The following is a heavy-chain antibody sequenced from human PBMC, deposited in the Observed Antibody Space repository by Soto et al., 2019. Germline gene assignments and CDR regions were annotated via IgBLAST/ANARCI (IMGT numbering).Heavy chain of an antibody. J-gene: IGHJ4*02. CDR1: GYTFTSYG. V-gene: IGHV1-18*01. CDR3: ARDVYFDH. Sequence: QVQLVQSGAEVKKPGDSVRVSCKASGYTFTSYGIGWVRQATGQGLEWMGWISANNGNTKYAQKVQGRVTMTTDASTSTAYMELRSLRSDDAAVYYCARDVYFDHWGQGTLVTVSS. CDR2: ISANNGNT.